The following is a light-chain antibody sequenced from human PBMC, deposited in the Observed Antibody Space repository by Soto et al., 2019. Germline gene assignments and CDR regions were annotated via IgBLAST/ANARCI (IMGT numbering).Light chain of an antibody. CDR3: SSYTSSSSYV. CDR1: SSDVGGYNS. CDR2: DVS. Sequence: QSVLTQPASVSGSPGQSITLLCTGTSSDVGGYNSVPWYQQHPGKAPKLMIHDVSNRPSGVSNRFSGSKSGNTASLTISGLQAEDEADYYCSSYTSSSSYVFGTGT. J-gene: IGLJ1*01. V-gene: IGLV2-14*01.